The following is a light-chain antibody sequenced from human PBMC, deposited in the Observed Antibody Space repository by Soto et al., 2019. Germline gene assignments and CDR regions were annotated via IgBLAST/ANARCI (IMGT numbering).Light chain of an antibody. V-gene: IGKV3-15*01. CDR3: QQYNNWPTWT. J-gene: IGKJ1*01. Sequence: EIVMTQSPATLSVSPGERVTLSCRARQSVGSNLAWYQQIPGQAPRLLIYGASTRATGIPARFSGSGSETEFTLTISSLQAEDSAVYFCQQYNNWPTWTFGQGTKVDI. CDR1: QSVGSN. CDR2: GAS.